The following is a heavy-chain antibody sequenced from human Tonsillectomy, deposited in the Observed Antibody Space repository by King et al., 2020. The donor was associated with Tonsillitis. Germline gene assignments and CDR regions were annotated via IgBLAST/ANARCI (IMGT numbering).Heavy chain of an antibody. CDR3: ASDSFDYFYGMDV. CDR2: ISSSSTYI. D-gene: IGHD3-3*01. CDR1: GFTFSSYN. J-gene: IGHJ6*02. V-gene: IGHV3-21*01. Sequence: VQLVESGGGLVKPGGSLRLSCAASGFTFSSYNMNWVRQAPGKGLEWVSSISSSSTYIYYADSVRGRFTISRDSAKNSLYLQMNSLRAEYTAVYDCASDSFDYFYGMDVWGQGTTVTVSS.